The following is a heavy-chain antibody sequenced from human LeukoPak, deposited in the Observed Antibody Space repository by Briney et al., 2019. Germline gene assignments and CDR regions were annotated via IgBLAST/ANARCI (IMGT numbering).Heavy chain of an antibody. D-gene: IGHD1-26*01. CDR3: ARENSGSYLNWFDP. J-gene: IGHJ5*02. Sequence: GGSLRLSCAASGFTFSSYSMNWVRQAPGKGLEWVSSISSSSSYIYYADSVKGRFTISRDNAKNSLYLQMNSLRAEDTAVYYCARENSGSYLNWFDPRGQGTLVTVSA. V-gene: IGHV3-21*01. CDR2: ISSSSSYI. CDR1: GFTFSSYS.